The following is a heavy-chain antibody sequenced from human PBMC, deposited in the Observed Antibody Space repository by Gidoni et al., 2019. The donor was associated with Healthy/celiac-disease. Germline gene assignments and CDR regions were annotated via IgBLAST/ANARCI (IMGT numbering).Heavy chain of an antibody. CDR2: VSGRGATT. CDR3: AKKDIVVVPAFFDY. D-gene: IGHD2-2*01. J-gene: IGHJ4*02. Sequence: EVQLLESGGGLVQPGGSLRLSCAASGFTFSSYAMSWVRQAPGKGLEWVSAVSGRGATTYYADSVKGRFTISRDNAKNTLYLQMNSLRAEDPAVYYCAKKDIVVVPAFFDYWGQGTLVTVSS. CDR1: GFTFSSYA. V-gene: IGHV3-23*01.